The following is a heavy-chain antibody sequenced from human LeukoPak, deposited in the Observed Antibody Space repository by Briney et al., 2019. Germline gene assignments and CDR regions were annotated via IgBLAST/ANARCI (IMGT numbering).Heavy chain of an antibody. D-gene: IGHD1-1*01. CDR2: ISYDGSNK. Sequence: PGGSLRLSCAASGFTFSSYAMHWVRQAPGKGLEWVAVISYDGSNKYYADSVKGRFTISRDNSKNTLSLQMNSLRAEDTAVYYCARLPYNWGQGTLVTVSS. V-gene: IGHV3-30-3*01. CDR1: GFTFSSYA. CDR3: ARLPYN. J-gene: IGHJ4*02.